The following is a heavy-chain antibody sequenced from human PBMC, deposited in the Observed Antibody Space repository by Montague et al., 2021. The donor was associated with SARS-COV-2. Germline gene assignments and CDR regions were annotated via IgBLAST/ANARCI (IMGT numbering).Heavy chain of an antibody. CDR3: ARRGSSVWGVTVSAELDY. CDR2: INQNGRT. D-gene: IGHD3-10*01. V-gene: IGHV4-34*01. J-gene: IGHJ4*02. Sequence: SETLSLTCAILGRCSNGYYWSWIRRPPENGQDCIAEINQNGRTNNNPSLKSRVIISVDTSKNQFSLKLSPVTAADTAVYYCARRGSSVWGVTVSAELDYWGQGILVIVSS. CDR1: GRCSNGYY.